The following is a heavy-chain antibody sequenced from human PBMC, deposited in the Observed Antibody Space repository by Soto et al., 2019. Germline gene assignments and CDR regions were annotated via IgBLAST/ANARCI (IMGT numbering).Heavy chain of an antibody. V-gene: IGHV4-31*03. CDR3: ARGEQFGGMDV. CDR1: GGSISSGGYY. Sequence: QVQLQESGPGLVKPSQTLSLTCTVSGGSISSGGYYWSWIRQHPGKGLEWIGYIYYSGSTYYKPSLKSRVTISVDTSKNQFSLKRSSVTAAGTAVYYCARGEQFGGMDVWGQGTTVTVSS. D-gene: IGHD3-10*01. CDR2: IYYSGST. J-gene: IGHJ6*02.